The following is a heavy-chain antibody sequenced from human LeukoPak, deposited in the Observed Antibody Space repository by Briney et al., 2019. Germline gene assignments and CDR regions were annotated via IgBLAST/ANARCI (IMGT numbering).Heavy chain of an antibody. Sequence: ASVKVSCKASGYTFTSYGISWVQQAPGQGLEWMGWISAYNGNTSYAQKLQGRVTMTTDTSTSTAYMELRSLRSDDTAVYYCARDDWQWLELDYRGQGTLVTVSS. V-gene: IGHV1-18*01. CDR3: ARDDWQWLELDY. D-gene: IGHD6-19*01. CDR1: GYTFTSYG. J-gene: IGHJ4*02. CDR2: ISAYNGNT.